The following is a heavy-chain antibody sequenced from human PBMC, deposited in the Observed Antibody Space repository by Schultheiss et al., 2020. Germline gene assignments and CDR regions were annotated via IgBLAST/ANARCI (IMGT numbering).Heavy chain of an antibody. J-gene: IGHJ5*02. V-gene: IGHV4-4*07. CDR1: GGSFSGYY. D-gene: IGHD4-17*01. CDR2: IYTSGST. CDR3: ARDRSRYGDYNWFDP. Sequence: SETLSLTCAVYGGSFSGYYWSWIRQPPGKGLEWIGRIYTSGSTNYNPSLKSRVTISVDTSKNQFSLKLSSVTAADTAVYYCARDRSRYGDYNWFDPWGQGTLVTVSS.